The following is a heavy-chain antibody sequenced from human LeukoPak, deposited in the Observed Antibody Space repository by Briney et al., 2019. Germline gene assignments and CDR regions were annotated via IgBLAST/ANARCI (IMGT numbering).Heavy chain of an antibody. V-gene: IGHV4-31*03. CDR2: IYYSGST. J-gene: IGHJ4*02. CDR3: ARTRGYSYGHTFDY. Sequence: PSETLSLTCTVSGGSISSGGYYWSWIRQHPGKGLEWIGYIYYSGSTYYSPSLKSRVTISVDTSKNQFSLKLSSVTAADTAVYYCARTRGYSYGHTFDYWGQGTLVTVSS. D-gene: IGHD5-18*01. CDR1: GGSISSGGYY.